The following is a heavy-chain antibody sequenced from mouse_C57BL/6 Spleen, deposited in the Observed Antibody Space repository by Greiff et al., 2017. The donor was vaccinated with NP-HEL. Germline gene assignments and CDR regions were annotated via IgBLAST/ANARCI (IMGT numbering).Heavy chain of an antibody. CDR3: ARDSNYPWFAY. CDR1: GYTFTDYN. Sequence: EVQLQQSGPELVKPGASVKMSCKASGYTFTDYNMHWVKQSHGKSLEWIGYINPNNGGTSYNQKFKGKATLNVNKSSSTAYMELRSLTSEDSAVYYCARDSNYPWFAYWGQGTLVTVSA. V-gene: IGHV1-22*01. CDR2: INPNNGGT. J-gene: IGHJ3*01. D-gene: IGHD2-5*01.